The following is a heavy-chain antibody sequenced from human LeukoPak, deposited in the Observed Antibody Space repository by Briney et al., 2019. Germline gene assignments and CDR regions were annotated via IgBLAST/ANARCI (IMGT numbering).Heavy chain of an antibody. Sequence: SETLSLTCTVSSGSISSYYWSWIRQPPGKGLEWIGYIYSSGSTNYNPSLKSRVTIFVDTSKNQFSLKLSSVTAADTAVYYCARRSSTWSFDYWGQGTLVTVSS. V-gene: IGHV4-59*08. CDR2: IYSSGST. CDR1: SGSISSYY. J-gene: IGHJ4*02. D-gene: IGHD6-13*01. CDR3: ARRSSTWSFDY.